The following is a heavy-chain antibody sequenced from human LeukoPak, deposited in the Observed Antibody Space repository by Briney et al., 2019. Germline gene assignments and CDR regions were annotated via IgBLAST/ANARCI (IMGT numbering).Heavy chain of an antibody. CDR2: INHSGST. D-gene: IGHD6-13*01. CDR3: ARSGTAAGTWKI. CDR1: GGSFSGYY. V-gene: IGHV4-34*01. J-gene: IGHJ3*02. Sequence: PSETLSLTCAVYGGSFSGYYWSWIRQPPGKGLEWIGEINHSGSTNYNPSLKSRVTISVDTSKNQFSLKLSSVTAADTAVYYCARSGTAAGTWKIWGQGTMVTVSS.